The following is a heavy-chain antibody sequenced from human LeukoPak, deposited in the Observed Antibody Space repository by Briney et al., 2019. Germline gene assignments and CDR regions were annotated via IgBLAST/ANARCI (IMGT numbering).Heavy chain of an antibody. J-gene: IGHJ4*02. Sequence: GGSLRLSCAASGFTFSSYWMSWVRQAPGKGLEWVANIKQDGSEKYYVDSVKGRFTISRDNAKNSLYLQMNSLRAEATAAYYCARAMVRGVKIFAYWSQGTLVTVYS. CDR3: ARAMVRGVKIFAY. V-gene: IGHV3-7*01. CDR1: GFTFSSYW. CDR2: IKQDGSEK. D-gene: IGHD3-10*01.